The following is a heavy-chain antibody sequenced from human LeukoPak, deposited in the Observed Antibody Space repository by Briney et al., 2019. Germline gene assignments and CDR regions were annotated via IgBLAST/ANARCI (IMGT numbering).Heavy chain of an antibody. CDR3: AGDIGRSGWFSMDV. V-gene: IGHV3-66*01. Sequence: GGSLRLSCAASGFTVSSNYMSWVRQAPGKGLEWVSVIYSGGSTYYADSVKGGFTISRDNSKNTLYLQMNSLRAEDTAVYYCAGDIGRSGWFSMDVWGKGTTVTISS. D-gene: IGHD6-19*01. J-gene: IGHJ6*04. CDR2: IYSGGST. CDR1: GFTVSSNY.